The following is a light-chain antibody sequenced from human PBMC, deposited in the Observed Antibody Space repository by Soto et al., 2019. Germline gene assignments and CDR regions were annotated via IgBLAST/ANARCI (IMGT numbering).Light chain of an antibody. CDR3: GAWDDTLKVRV. J-gene: IGLJ2*01. Sequence: QSVLTQPPSASGTPGQTVTIFCSGSSSNIGSKSVQCYKQLPETAPKLLIYSNNQRPSGVPARFSASNSRTSASLAISGLASEDEAHYYCGAWDDTLKVRVFGGGTKVTVL. V-gene: IGLV1-44*01. CDR2: SNN. CDR1: SSNIGSKS.